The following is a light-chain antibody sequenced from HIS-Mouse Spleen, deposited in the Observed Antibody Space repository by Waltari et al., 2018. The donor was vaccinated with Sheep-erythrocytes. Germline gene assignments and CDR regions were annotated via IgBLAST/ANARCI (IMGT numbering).Light chain of an antibody. CDR1: AFPKKY. Sequence: SSELTQPPSVSVSPAQTARITCSGDAFPKKYASLYQQKSGQAPVLVIYEDSKRPSGIPERFSGSSSGTMATLTISGAQVEDDADYYCYSTDSSGNHWVFGGGTKLTVL. V-gene: IGLV3-10*01. CDR2: EDS. CDR3: YSTDSSGNHWV. J-gene: IGLJ3*02.